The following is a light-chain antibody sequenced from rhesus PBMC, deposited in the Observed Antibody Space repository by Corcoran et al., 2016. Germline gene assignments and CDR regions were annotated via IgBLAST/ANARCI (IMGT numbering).Light chain of an antibody. CDR2: AAS. J-gene: IGKJ1*01. V-gene: IGKV1-28*01. CDR1: QGVSSY. CDR3: LQHNSYPRT. Sequence: GDTVTITCRASQGVSSYLNLFQQKPGKAPKLRIYAASTLESGVPSRFSGSGFGTEFTLTISCLQPEDFSAYYCLQHNSYPRTLGQGTKVEIK.